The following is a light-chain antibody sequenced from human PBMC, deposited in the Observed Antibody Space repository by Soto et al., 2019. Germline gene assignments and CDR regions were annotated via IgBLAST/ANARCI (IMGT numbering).Light chain of an antibody. V-gene: IGLV2-11*01. CDR2: DVT. J-gene: IGLJ1*01. Sequence: QSLLTQPRSVSGSPGQSVAISCTGTTSDVGGYDYVSWYQQHPGKAPELIIFDVTKRPSGVPDRFSGSKSGNTASLTISGLQAEDEADYFCCSYAGDFYVFGSGTKVT. CDR3: CSYAGDFYV. CDR1: TSDVGGYDY.